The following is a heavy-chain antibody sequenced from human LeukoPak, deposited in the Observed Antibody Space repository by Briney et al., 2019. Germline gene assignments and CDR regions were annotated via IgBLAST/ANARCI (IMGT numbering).Heavy chain of an antibody. Sequence: GGSLRLSCAASGFTFSAYSMNWVRQAPGKGLEWVSYISGSSTTIYYADSVKGRFTISRDNARNLLYLQMNSLRDEDSAVFYCTRRSADNVPDYWGQGALVTVSS. CDR2: ISGSSTTI. V-gene: IGHV3-48*02. CDR1: GFTFSAYS. J-gene: IGHJ4*02. CDR3: TRRSADNVPDY. D-gene: IGHD1-1*01.